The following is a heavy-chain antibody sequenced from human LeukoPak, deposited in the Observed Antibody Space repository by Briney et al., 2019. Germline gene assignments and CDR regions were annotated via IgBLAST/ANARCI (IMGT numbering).Heavy chain of an antibody. CDR2: ISNSGGRT. CDR3: AKSYNGYESKPDY. J-gene: IGHJ4*02. Sequence: GSLRLSCAGSGFPFISYAMSWVRQAPGKGLEGGSSISNSGGRTFYTDSGKGRFTISRDNSKITLYLQMNSLRAEDTAVYYCAKSYNGYESKPDYWGQGTLVTVSS. CDR1: GFPFISYA. V-gene: IGHV3-23*01. D-gene: IGHD5-12*01.